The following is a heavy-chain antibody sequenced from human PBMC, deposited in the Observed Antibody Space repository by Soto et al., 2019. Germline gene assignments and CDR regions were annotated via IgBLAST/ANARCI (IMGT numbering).Heavy chain of an antibody. CDR2: LDHQGYS. V-gene: IGHV4-59*01. D-gene: IGHD3-9*01. CDR3: ATVLVQGYFDWLDP. Sequence: SETLSLTCSVSGAPITSNYWTWIRQPPGKGLEWIGYLDHQGYSNYSPSLRSRVSMSIDTSKNQLSLKVHSVTAADTAVYYCATVLVQGYFDWLDPWGQGTLVTVSS. CDR1: GAPITSNY. J-gene: IGHJ5*02.